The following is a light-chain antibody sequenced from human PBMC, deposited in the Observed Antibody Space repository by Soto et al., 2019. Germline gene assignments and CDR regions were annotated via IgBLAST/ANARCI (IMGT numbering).Light chain of an antibody. Sequence: QCVLTQPASVSGSPGQSIAISCTGTSSDVGDYNYVSWYQQHPGKAPKLMIYDVSNRPSGVSNRFSGSKSGNTASLTISGLQAEDESDYYCSSYTSSSTLYVFGTGTKVTVL. CDR3: SSYTSSSTLYV. V-gene: IGLV2-14*01. J-gene: IGLJ1*01. CDR2: DVS. CDR1: SSDVGDYNY.